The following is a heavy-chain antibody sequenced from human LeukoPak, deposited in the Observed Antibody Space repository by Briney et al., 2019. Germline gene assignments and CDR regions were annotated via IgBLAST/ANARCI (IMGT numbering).Heavy chain of an antibody. CDR2: IYHSGST. CDR3: ARVVSYYDSSGYHDAFDI. V-gene: IGHV4-39*07. Sequence: SETLSLTCTVSGGSISSSSYYWGWIRQPPGKGLEWIGSIYHSGSTYYNPSLKSRVTISVDTSKNQFSLKLSSVTAADTAVYYCARVVSYYDSSGYHDAFDIWGQGTMVTVSS. J-gene: IGHJ3*02. D-gene: IGHD3-22*01. CDR1: GGSISSSSYY.